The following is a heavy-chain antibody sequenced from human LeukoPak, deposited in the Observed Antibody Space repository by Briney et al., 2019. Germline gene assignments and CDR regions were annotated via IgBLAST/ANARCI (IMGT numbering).Heavy chain of an antibody. CDR3: ARDQGENYDSSGYYPY. V-gene: IGHV3-11*06. CDR2: ISGSSGST. J-gene: IGHJ4*02. CDR1: GFTFSNYY. Sequence: GGSLRLSCAASGFTFSNYYMSWIRQAPGKGLEWVSYISGSSGSTNYADSVMGRFTISRDNGKNSLYLQMNSLRAEDTAVYYCARDQGENYDSSGYYPYWGQGTLVTVSS. D-gene: IGHD3-22*01.